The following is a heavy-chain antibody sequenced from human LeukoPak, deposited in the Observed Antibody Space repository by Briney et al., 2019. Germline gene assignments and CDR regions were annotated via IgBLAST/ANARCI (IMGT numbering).Heavy chain of an antibody. Sequence: GGSLRLSCAASGFTVSSNYMSWVRQAPGKGLEWVSAISGSGGSTYYADFVKGRFTISRDNSKNTLYLQMNSLRAEDTAVFYCAKEATRCSGGSCYSNFDYWGQGTLVTVSS. CDR2: ISGSGGST. J-gene: IGHJ4*02. D-gene: IGHD2-15*01. CDR3: AKEATRCSGGSCYSNFDY. CDR1: GFTVSSNY. V-gene: IGHV3-23*01.